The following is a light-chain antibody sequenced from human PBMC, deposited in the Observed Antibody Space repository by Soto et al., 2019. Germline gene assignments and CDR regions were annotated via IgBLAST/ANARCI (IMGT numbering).Light chain of an antibody. CDR3: QQYVGTLYT. CDR2: GGT. CDR1: QSVRSSY. V-gene: IGKV3-20*01. J-gene: IGKJ2*01. Sequence: IVLTQSPGTLSLSPGERATLSCRASQSVRSSYLAWYQQKPGQAPRLLIYGGTNRATGISDRFSASGSGTVFTLTISRLEPEDFAVYFCQQYVGTLYTFGQGTKLEI.